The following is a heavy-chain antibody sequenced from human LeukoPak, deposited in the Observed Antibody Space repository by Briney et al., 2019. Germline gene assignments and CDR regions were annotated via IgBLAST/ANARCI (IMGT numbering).Heavy chain of an antibody. CDR2: INPNSGGT. CDR1: GGTFSSYA. CDR3: ARDWPLDY. V-gene: IGHV1-2*02. J-gene: IGHJ4*02. Sequence: ASVKVSCKASGGTFSSYAISWVRQAPGQGLEWMGWINPNSGGTNYAQKFQGRVTMARDTSISTAYMELSRLRSDDTAVYYCARDWPLDYWGQGTLVTVSS.